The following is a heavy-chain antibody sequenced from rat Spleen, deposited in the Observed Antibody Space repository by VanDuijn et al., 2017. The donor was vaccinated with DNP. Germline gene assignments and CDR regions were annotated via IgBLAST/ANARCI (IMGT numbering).Heavy chain of an antibody. Sequence: EVQLVESGGGLVQPGRSLKLSCAASGFTFSNYAVAWVRQAPTKGLEWVASISASGGSTSYRNSVKGRYTISRDITRSTLYLQLDSLRSEYTATYFCTRRDYYSTFGFAYWGQGTLVTVSS. CDR1: GFTFSNYA. D-gene: IGHD1-2*01. J-gene: IGHJ3*01. CDR2: ISASGGST. CDR3: TRRDYYSTFGFAY. V-gene: IGHV5S23*01.